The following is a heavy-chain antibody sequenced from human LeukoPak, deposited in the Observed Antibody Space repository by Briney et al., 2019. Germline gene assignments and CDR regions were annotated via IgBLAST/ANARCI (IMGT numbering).Heavy chain of an antibody. CDR1: GYTFTSYG. CDR2: ISAYNGNT. D-gene: IGHD6-19*01. CDR3: ARDSGAVAFDY. Sequence: ASVKVSCKASGYTFTSYGISWVRQAPGRGLDWMGWISAYNGNTNYAQKLQGRVTMTTDTSASTAYMELSSLRSEDTAVYYCARDSGAVAFDYWGQGTLVTVSS. J-gene: IGHJ4*02. V-gene: IGHV1-18*01.